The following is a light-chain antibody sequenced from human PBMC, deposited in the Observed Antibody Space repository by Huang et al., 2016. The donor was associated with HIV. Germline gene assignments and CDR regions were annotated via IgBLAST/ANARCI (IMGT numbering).Light chain of an antibody. CDR2: GAS. J-gene: IGKJ3*01. CDR1: QSVSGS. V-gene: IGKV3-15*01. CDR3: QQYNNFYT. Sequence: ELVLTQSPATLSVSPGERATLSCRASQSVSGSLAWYQQKPGQAPRLLIYGASTRATGVPARCSGSGSGKEFTLTISSLQSEDFAVYYWQQYNNFYTFGPGTRVDIK.